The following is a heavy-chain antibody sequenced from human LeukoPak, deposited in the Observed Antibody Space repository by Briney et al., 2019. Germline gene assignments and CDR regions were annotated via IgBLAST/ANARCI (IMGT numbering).Heavy chain of an antibody. V-gene: IGHV4-59*01. Sequence: KTSETLSLTCTVSGGSIRSYYWSWIRQPPGKGLEWIGYIYYSGSTNYNPSLKSRVTISVDTSKNQFSLKLSSVTAADTAVYYCARVKDLQLWGYFDYWGQGTLVTVSS. D-gene: IGHD5-18*01. J-gene: IGHJ4*02. CDR1: GGSIRSYY. CDR2: IYYSGST. CDR3: ARVKDLQLWGYFDY.